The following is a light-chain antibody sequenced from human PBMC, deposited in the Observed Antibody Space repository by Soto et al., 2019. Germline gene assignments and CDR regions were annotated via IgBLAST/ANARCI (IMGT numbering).Light chain of an antibody. J-gene: IGLJ1*01. CDR2: EVS. Sequence: QSALTQPASVSGSPGQSITISCTGTSSDVGGYKSVSWYQQQPDRAPKLILYEVSNRPTGVAHRFSGSKSGNTASLTISGLQAEDEADYYCCSFTSSTTYVFGPGTKLTVL. CDR1: SSDVGGYKS. V-gene: IGLV2-14*01. CDR3: CSFTSSTTYV.